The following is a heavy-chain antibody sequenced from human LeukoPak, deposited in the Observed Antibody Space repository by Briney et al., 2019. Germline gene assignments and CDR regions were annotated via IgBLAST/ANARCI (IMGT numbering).Heavy chain of an antibody. D-gene: IGHD3-9*01. CDR2: ISEYNSNT. CDR1: DYTFTKYG. Sequence: AASVTVSCKASDYTFTKYGISWVRQAPGQGLEWMGLISEYNSNTNSAENLQGRVTLTTDTSTRTTYMELRSLTSDDTAVYYCARDSGFTTIADYWGQGTLVTVSS. CDR3: ARDSGFTTIADY. J-gene: IGHJ4*02. V-gene: IGHV1-18*01.